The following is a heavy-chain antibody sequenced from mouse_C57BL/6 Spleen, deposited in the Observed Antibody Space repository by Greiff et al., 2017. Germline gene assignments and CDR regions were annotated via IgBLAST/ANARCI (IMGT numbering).Heavy chain of an antibody. CDR3: ARGLSYAMDY. Sequence: EVKLMESEGGLVQPGSSMKLSCTASGFTFSDYYMAWVRQVPEKGLEWVANINYDGSSTYYLDSLKSRFIISRDNAKNILYLQMSSLKSEDTATYYCARGLSYAMDYWGQGTSVTVSS. J-gene: IGHJ4*01. V-gene: IGHV5-16*01. CDR1: GFTFSDYY. CDR2: INYDGSST.